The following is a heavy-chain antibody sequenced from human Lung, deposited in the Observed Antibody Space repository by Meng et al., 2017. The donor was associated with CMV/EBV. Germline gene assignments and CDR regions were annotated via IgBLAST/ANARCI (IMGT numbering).Heavy chain of an antibody. CDR1: GGSISSSSYY. CDR2: IYYSGST. J-gene: IGHJ6*02. Sequence: SETLSLXCTVSGGSISSSSYYWGWIRQPPGKGLEWIGSIYYSGSTYYNPSLKSRVTISVDTSKNQFSLKLSSVTAADTAVYYCARDGGKYCSSTSCKSKYYYYGMDVWGQGTTVTAP. D-gene: IGHD2-2*01. V-gene: IGHV4-39*07. CDR3: ARDGGKYCSSTSCKSKYYYYGMDV.